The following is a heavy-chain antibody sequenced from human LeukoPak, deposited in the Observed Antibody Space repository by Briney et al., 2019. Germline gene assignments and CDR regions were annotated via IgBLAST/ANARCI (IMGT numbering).Heavy chain of an antibody. J-gene: IGHJ4*02. V-gene: IGHV4-59*01. D-gene: IGHD3-22*01. CDR3: ARPVAGYNDRPFDH. Sequence: KSSETLSLTCTVSGGSIRGYYWSWIRQPPGKGLEWIGYIYSSETTNYNPSLKSRVTISVDTSKNQFSLKLNSVTTADTAVYYCARPVAGYNDRPFDHWGQGTLVTVSS. CDR1: GGSIRGYY. CDR2: IYSSETT.